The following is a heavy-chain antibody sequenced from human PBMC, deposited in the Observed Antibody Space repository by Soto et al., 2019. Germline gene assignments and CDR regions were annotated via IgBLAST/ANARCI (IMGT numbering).Heavy chain of an antibody. J-gene: IGHJ6*03. CDR1: GFTFSSYG. CDR3: ARGNDILTGRYYYYYMDV. Sequence: QVQLVESGGGVVQPGRSLRLSCAASGFTFSSYGMHWVRQAPGKGLEWVAGIWYDGSNKYYADSVKGRFTISRDNSKNTLYLQINSLRAEDTAVYYCARGNDILTGRYYYYYMDVWGKGTTVTVSS. D-gene: IGHD3-9*01. CDR2: IWYDGSNK. V-gene: IGHV3-33*01.